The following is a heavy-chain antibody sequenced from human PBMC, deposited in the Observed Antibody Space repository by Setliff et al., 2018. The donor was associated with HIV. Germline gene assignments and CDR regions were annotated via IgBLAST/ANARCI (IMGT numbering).Heavy chain of an antibody. CDR3: TRGPLPRADY. Sequence: SETLSLTCAVYGGSFSGYYWSWIRQPPGKGLEWIGEITHRGITDYNPSLKSRLTISVDTSRNLFSLHPSSVTAADTAVYYCTRGPLPRADYWGQGTLVTVSP. CDR2: ITHRGIT. J-gene: IGHJ4*02. V-gene: IGHV4-34*01. CDR1: GGSFSGYY.